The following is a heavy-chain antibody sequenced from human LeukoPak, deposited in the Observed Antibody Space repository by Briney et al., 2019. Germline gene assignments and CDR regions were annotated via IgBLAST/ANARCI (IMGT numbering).Heavy chain of an antibody. CDR3: ARALTGSEYYFDY. J-gene: IGHJ4*02. V-gene: IGHV4-59*12. Sequence: SETLSLTCTVSGGSISSYYWSWIRQPPGEGRVWIGYIYYSGSTNYNPSLKSRVTISVDTSKNQFSLKLSSVTAADTAVYYCARALTGSEYYFDYWGQGTLVTVSS. D-gene: IGHD7-27*01. CDR1: GGSISSYY. CDR2: IYYSGST.